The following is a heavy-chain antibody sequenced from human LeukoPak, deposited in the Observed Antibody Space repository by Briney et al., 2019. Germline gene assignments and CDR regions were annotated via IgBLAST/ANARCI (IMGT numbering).Heavy chain of an antibody. Sequence: SVKVSCKASGGTFSSYAISWVRQAPGQGLEWMGGIIPIFGTANYAQKFQGRVTIAADESTSTAYMELSSLRSEDTAVYYCARVTAVAGTWFDPWGQGTLVTVSS. D-gene: IGHD6-19*01. J-gene: IGHJ5*02. CDR2: IIPIFGTA. V-gene: IGHV1-69*01. CDR3: ARVTAVAGTWFDP. CDR1: GGTFSSYA.